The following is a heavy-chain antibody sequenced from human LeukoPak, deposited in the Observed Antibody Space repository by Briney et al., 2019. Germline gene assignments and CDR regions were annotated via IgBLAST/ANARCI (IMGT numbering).Heavy chain of an antibody. CDR3: ARRGKPTAYDFWSGYYTFYYFDY. CDR1: GYTFTSYD. Sequence: GASVKVSCKASGYTFTSYDINWVRQATGQGLEWMGWMNPNSGNTGYAQKFQGRVTITRNTSISTAYMELSSLRSEDTAVYYCARRGKPTAYDFWSGYYTFYYFDYWGQGTLVTVSS. J-gene: IGHJ4*02. CDR2: MNPNSGNT. D-gene: IGHD3-3*01. V-gene: IGHV1-8*03.